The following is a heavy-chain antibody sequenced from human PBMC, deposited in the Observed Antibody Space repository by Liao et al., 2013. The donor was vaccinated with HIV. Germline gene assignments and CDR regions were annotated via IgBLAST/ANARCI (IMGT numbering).Heavy chain of an antibody. J-gene: IGHJ4*02. V-gene: IGHV4-34*01. CDR1: GGSFSGYY. Sequence: QVQLQQWGAGLLKPSETLSLTCAVYGGSFSGYYWSWIRQTPGKGLEWIGEINHSGSTNYNPSLKSRVTISVDTSKNQISLKLSSVTAADTAVYYCARDTDYGSGSYNYWGQGTLVTVSS. CDR2: INHSGST. CDR3: ARDTDYGSGSYNY. D-gene: IGHD3-10*01.